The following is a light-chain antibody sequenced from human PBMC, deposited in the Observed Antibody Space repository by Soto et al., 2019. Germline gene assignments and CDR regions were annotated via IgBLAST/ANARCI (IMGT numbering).Light chain of an antibody. J-gene: IGKJ4*01. CDR2: GAS. CDR3: QQYNSWPT. Sequence: EIVMTQSPATLSVSPGERATLSCRASQSVSSNLAWYQQRLGQAPRLLIYGASTRATGIPARFSGSGSGTEFTLTISSLQSEDFAVYYCQQYNSWPTFGGGTKVEIK. CDR1: QSVSSN. V-gene: IGKV3-15*01.